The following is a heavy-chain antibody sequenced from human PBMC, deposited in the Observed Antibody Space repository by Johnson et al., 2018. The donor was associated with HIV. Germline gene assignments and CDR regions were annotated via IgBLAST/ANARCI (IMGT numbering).Heavy chain of an antibody. D-gene: IGHD3-3*01. CDR1: GFTFSSYG. V-gene: IGHV3-30*18. Sequence: QVLLVESGGGVVQPGRSLRLSCAASGFTFSSYGMHWVRQAPGKGLEWVAVISYDGSNKYYTDPVKGRFTISRDNSKNALYLQMHNLTTEDTAVYYCAKGYYDSPFGFDIWGQGTMVIVSS. CDR3: AKGYYDSPFGFDI. CDR2: ISYDGSNK. J-gene: IGHJ3*02.